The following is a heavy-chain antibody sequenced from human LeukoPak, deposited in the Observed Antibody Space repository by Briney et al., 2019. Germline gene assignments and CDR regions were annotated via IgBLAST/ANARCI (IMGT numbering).Heavy chain of an antibody. Sequence: SETLSLTCTVSGGSISSSSYYWGWIRQPPGKGLEWIGSVSNSGSKHYNPSLRSRVTIFEDTSKNQFSLKLSSVTAADTAVYYCARLRYDILTGCFDYWGQGTLVTVSS. D-gene: IGHD3-9*01. CDR3: ARLRYDILTGCFDY. CDR2: VSNSGSK. J-gene: IGHJ4*02. V-gene: IGHV4-39*01. CDR1: GGSISSSSYY.